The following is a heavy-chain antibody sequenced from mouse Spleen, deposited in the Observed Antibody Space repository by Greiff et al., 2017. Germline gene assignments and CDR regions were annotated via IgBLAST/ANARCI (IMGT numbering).Heavy chain of an antibody. Sequence: VQLQQSGAELVRPGTSVKVSCKASGYAFTNYLIEWVKQRPGQGLEWIGVINPGSGGTNYNEKFKGKATLTADKSSSTAYMQLSSLTSEDSAVYFCGRRDTVVATDYWGQGTTLTVSS. CDR2: INPGSGGT. CDR3: GRRDTVVATDY. D-gene: IGHD1-1*01. J-gene: IGHJ2*01. V-gene: IGHV1-54*01. CDR1: GYAFTNYL.